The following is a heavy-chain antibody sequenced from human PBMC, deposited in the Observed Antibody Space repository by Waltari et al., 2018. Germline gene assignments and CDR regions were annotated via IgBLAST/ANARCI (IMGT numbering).Heavy chain of an antibody. V-gene: IGHV1-69-2*01. CDR1: GDTFTHIF. Sequence: EVQLVQSGAEVKKPGATVNISCHASGDTFTHIFMHGVQQAPGKGLEWVGRIDPEDGETVYAEKFQGRVTITADTATDTSYLELSSLRSDDTAVYYCAPLPGGSGQTFDYWGQGTLLTVSS. CDR2: IDPEDGET. CDR3: APLPGGSGQTFDY. D-gene: IGHD3-10*01. J-gene: IGHJ4*02.